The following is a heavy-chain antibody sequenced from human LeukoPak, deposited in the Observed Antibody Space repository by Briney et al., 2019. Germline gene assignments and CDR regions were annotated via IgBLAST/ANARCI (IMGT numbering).Heavy chain of an antibody. CDR3: ARDIAVAGTGNWFDP. V-gene: IGHV4-30-4*08. Sequence: SQTLSLTCTVSGGSISRGDYYWSWIRQPPGKGLEWIGYIYYSGSTYYNPSLKSRVTISVDTSKNQFSLKLSSVTAADTAVYYCARDIAVAGTGNWFDPWGQGTLVTVSS. J-gene: IGHJ5*02. D-gene: IGHD6-19*01. CDR1: GGSISRGDYY. CDR2: IYYSGST.